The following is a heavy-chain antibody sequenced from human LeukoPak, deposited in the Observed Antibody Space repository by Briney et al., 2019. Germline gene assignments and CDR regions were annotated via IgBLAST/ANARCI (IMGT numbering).Heavy chain of an antibody. CDR2: SYTSGST. V-gene: IGHV4-4*09. CDR1: GGSKSSYY. CDR3: ARHTVVRGVSGYYYYYMDV. Sequence: PSETLALTCTVSGGSKSSYYWSWIRQPPGKGLEWIGYSYTSGSTNYNPSLKSGVTISVDTSKNQFSLKLSSVTAADTAVYYCARHTVVRGVSGYYYYYMDVWGKGTTVTVSS. D-gene: IGHD3-10*01. J-gene: IGHJ6*03.